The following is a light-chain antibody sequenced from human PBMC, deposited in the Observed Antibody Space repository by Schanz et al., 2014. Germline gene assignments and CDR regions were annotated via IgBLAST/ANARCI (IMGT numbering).Light chain of an antibody. CDR2: GNT. CDR1: SSNIGAGYD. J-gene: IGLJ3*02. CDR3: LSYESSLSGSV. V-gene: IGLV1-40*01. Sequence: QSVLTQPPSVSGAPGQRVTISCAGISSNIGAGYDVHWYQQLPGTAPKLLIYGNTNRPSGVPDRFSGSKSGTSASRAITGLQAEDEADYYCLSYESSLSGSVFGGGTKLTVL.